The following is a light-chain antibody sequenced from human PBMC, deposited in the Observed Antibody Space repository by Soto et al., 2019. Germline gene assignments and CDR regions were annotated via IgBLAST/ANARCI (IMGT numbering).Light chain of an antibody. Sequence: QSALTQPPSASGSPGQSVTISCTGTSSDVGAYKYVSWYQQYPGKAPKLMIYEVTKRPSGVPDRVSGSKSGNTASLTVSGLQAEDEADYYCTSYVGNDIWVFGGGTTLPVL. CDR1: SSDVGAYKY. CDR2: EVT. CDR3: TSYVGNDIWV. V-gene: IGLV2-8*01. J-gene: IGLJ3*02.